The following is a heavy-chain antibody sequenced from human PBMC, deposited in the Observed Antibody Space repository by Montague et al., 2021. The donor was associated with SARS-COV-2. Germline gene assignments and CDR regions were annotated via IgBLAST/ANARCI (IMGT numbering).Heavy chain of an antibody. D-gene: IGHD3-10*01. Sequence: SDTVSLTPAVHGGSFSTYSWNWIRQPAGKGLEWIGEIHHGGSTNXNPSLKSRVTISADTSKNQFFLKLTSVAAADTAVYYCARLGDGVVPSPILGVGPYYSYYYMDVWGKGTTVTVSS. CDR1: GGSFSTYS. CDR2: IHHGGST. J-gene: IGHJ6*03. CDR3: ARLGDGVVPSPILGVGPYYSYYYMDV. V-gene: IGHV4-34*01.